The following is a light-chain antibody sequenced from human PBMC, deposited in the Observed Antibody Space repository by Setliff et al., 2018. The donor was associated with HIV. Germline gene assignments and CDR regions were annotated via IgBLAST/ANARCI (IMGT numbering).Light chain of an antibody. Sequence: QSALTQPGSVSGSPGQSITISCTGTSSDVGGYNYVSRYQQHPGKAPNVVIYDVTNRPSGISNRFSGSKSGNMASLTISGLQAEDEAVYYCCSYTGSSTFDVFGTGTKVTVL. CDR2: DVT. V-gene: IGLV2-14*03. CDR1: SSDVGGYNY. J-gene: IGLJ1*01. CDR3: CSYTGSSTFDV.